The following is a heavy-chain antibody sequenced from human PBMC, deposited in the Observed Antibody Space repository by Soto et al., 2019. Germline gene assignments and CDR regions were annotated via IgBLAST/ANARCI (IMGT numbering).Heavy chain of an antibody. CDR2: ISNSGTTT. CDR3: ASGVRCRSGNYYYGIDV. Sequence: GGSLRLSCAASGFTSSDYYMTWITQAPGKGLEGNAYISNSGTTTHYADSVKGRFTISRDNSKNTLYLQMNSPRAEDTVVYYCASGVRCRSGNYYYGIDVWGKESTVT. CDR1: GFTSSDYY. J-gene: IGHJ6*04. D-gene: IGHD3-10*01. V-gene: IGHV3-11*01.